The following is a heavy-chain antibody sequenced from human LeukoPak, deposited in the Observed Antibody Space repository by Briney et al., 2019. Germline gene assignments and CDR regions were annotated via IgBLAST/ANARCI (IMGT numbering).Heavy chain of an antibody. J-gene: IGHJ4*02. CDR2: INSDGNIA. D-gene: IGHD6-13*01. V-gene: IGHV3-74*01. Sequence: GGSLRLSCAASGFSFSNFWVHWVRQAPGKGLGWVARINSDGNIAIYADSVKGRFTISRDNAKNTLHLQMNSLRAEDTAVYYCARGPSLFDSTPRPLYWGQRTLVTVSS. CDR1: GFSFSNFW. CDR3: ARGPSLFDSTPRPLY.